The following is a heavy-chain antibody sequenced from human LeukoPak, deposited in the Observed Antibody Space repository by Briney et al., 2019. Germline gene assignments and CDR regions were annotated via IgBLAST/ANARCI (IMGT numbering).Heavy chain of an antibody. CDR1: GGTFSSYA. V-gene: IGHV1-69*05. CDR2: IIPIFGTA. CDR3: ARVTDGQGWFDP. Sequence: SVKVSCKASGGTFSSYAISWVRQAPGQGLEWMGGIIPIFGTANYAQKFQGRVTITTDESTSTAYMELSSLRSEDTAVYYCARVTDGQGWFDPWGQGTLVTVSS. J-gene: IGHJ5*02.